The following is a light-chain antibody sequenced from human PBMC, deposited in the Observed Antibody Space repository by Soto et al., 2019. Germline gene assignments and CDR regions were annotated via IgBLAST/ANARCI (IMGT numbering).Light chain of an antibody. V-gene: IGLV1-40*01. CDR3: QSYGSSLSGSYV. Sequence: QSVLTQPPSVSGAPGQRVTISCTGSSSNIGAGYDVHWYQQLPGTAPKLLIYGNSNRPSGVPDRFSGSKSGTSSSLAITGLQAEVEADYYCQSYGSSLSGSYVFGTGTKLTVL. CDR1: SSNIGAGYD. J-gene: IGLJ1*01. CDR2: GNS.